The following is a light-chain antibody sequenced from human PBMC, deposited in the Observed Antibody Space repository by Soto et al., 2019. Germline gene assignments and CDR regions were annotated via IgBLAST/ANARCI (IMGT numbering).Light chain of an antibody. CDR1: QSVXXSSNNKNY. Sequence: DIVMTQSPDSLAVSLGERATINCKSSQSVXXSSNNKNYLAWYQQKPGQPPKLLLYWASTRESGVPDRFSGSGSWTDFTLTISSLQAEDVAVYYCQQYYSTLPITFGQGTRLEIK. CDR3: QQYYSTLPIT. J-gene: IGKJ5*01. CDR2: WAS. V-gene: IGKV4-1*01.